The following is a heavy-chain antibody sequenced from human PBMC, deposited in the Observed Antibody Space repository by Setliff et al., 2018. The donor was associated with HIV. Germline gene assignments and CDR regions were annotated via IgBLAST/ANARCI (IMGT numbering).Heavy chain of an antibody. CDR3: AREGRRSPLSYGLDV. J-gene: IGHJ6*02. Sequence: SETLSLTCTVSGGSISSGGYYWSWIRQHPGKGLEWIGYIYYSGSTYYNPSLKSRVTISVDTSKNQFSLKLSSVTAADTAVYYCAREGRRSPLSYGLDVWGQGTTVTVSS. CDR1: GGSISSGGYY. V-gene: IGHV4-31*03. D-gene: IGHD1-26*01. CDR2: IYYSGST.